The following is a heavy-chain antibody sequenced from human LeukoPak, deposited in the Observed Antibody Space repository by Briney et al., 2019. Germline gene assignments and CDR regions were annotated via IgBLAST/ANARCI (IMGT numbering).Heavy chain of an antibody. D-gene: IGHD3-22*01. CDR3: ARGVGAKWLLHHYFDY. CDR1: GGSLSSSSYY. Sequence: PSETLSLTCTVSGGSLSSSSYYWGWIRQPPGKGLEWIGTIYYSGSTYYNPSLKSRVTISVDTSKNQFSLKLSSVTAADTAVFYCARGVGAKWLLHHYFDYWGQGTLVTVSS. J-gene: IGHJ4*02. CDR2: IYYSGST. V-gene: IGHV4-39*01.